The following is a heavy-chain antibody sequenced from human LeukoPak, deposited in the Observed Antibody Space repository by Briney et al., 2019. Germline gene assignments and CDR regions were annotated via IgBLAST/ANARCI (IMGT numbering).Heavy chain of an antibody. V-gene: IGHV3-9*01. CDR2: VSWNSDRI. CDR3: AKDPRDYGDYGPFDY. J-gene: IGHJ4*02. D-gene: IGHD4-17*01. CDR1: GFKFDDNA. Sequence: GGSLRLSCVASGFKFDDNAMHWVRQVPGKGVEWVSGVSWNSDRIDYADSVKDRFSISRDNARNSLFLQMNSLRAEDTAVYYCAKDPRDYGDYGPFDYWGQGTLVTVSS.